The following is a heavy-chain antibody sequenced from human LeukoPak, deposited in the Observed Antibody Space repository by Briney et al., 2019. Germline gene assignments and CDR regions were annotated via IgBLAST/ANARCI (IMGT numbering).Heavy chain of an antibody. V-gene: IGHV4-4*02. CDR3: ARTAYDGSGYYSDY. D-gene: IGHD3-22*01. Sequence: SETLSLTCAVSGGSISSSNWWSWVRQPPGKGLEWIGEIYHSGSPYYSPSLKSRVTISVDTSKNQFPLKLSSVTAADTAVYYCARTAYDGSGYYSDYWGQGTLVTVSS. CDR2: IYHSGSP. CDR1: GGSISSSNW. J-gene: IGHJ4*02.